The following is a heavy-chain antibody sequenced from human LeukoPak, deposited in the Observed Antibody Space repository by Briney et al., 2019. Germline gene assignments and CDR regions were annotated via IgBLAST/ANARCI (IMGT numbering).Heavy chain of an antibody. V-gene: IGHV4-39*01. J-gene: IGHJ6*03. CDR1: GGSISSSSYY. D-gene: IGHD5-12*01. Sequence: PSATLSLTCTVSGGSISSSSYYWGWIRQPPGKGLEWIGSIYYSGSTYYNPSLKSRVTISVDTSKNQFSLKLSSVTAADTAVYYCARVPYSRYETYYYYYMDVWGKGTTLTVSS. CDR3: ARVPYSRYETYYYYYMDV. CDR2: IYYSGST.